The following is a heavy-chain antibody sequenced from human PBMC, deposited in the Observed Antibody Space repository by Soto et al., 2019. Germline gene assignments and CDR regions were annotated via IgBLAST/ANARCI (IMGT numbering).Heavy chain of an antibody. CDR3: ARVERGTVTTVVDAFDI. D-gene: IGHD3-16*01. V-gene: IGHV4-34*01. CDR1: GGFVSSGTYY. J-gene: IGHJ3*02. CDR2: MSHSGGT. Sequence: QVQLQQWGAGLLKPSETLSLTCAVYGGFVSSGTYYWSWIRQPPGKGLEWIGEMSHSGGTHFNPSLKGRVTISVDTSKIQFSLKMSSVTGADTALYYCARVERGTVTTVVDAFDIWGPGTMVTVSS.